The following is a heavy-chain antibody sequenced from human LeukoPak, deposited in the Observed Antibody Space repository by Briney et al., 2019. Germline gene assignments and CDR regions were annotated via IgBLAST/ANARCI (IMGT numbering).Heavy chain of an antibody. CDR2: IYYSGST. Sequence: PSETLSLTCTVSGATISSYYWSWIRQPPGKGLEWIGYIYYSGSTDYNPSLKSRVTISVDTSKNQFSLKLSSVTAADTAVYYCARGWGYFDYWGQGTLVTVSS. V-gene: IGHV4-59*01. J-gene: IGHJ4*02. D-gene: IGHD3-16*01. CDR1: GATISSYY. CDR3: ARGWGYFDY.